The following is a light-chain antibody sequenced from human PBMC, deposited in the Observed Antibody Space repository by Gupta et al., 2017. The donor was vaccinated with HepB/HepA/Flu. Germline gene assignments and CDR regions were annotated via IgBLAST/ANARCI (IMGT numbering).Light chain of an antibody. J-gene: IGKJ4*02. Sequence: EIVTTQSPATLSVSPGERATLSCRASQSISNNLAWYQQKPGQAPRLLISGASTRATGVPVRFSGSGSGTEFTLTISSLQSEDFAVYYCQQYDNWPPLTFGGGTRVEMK. CDR2: GAS. V-gene: IGKV3-15*01. CDR3: QQYDNWPPLT. CDR1: QSISNN.